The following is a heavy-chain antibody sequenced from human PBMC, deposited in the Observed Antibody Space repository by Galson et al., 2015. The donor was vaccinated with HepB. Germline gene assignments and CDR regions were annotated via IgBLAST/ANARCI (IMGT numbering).Heavy chain of an antibody. CDR2: ISSSSSYI. CDR3: ARGNGGSSSQSDYYYYYMDV. V-gene: IGHV3-21*01. Sequence: SLRLSCAASGFTFSSYSMNWVRQAPGKGLEWVSSISSSSSYIYYADSVKGRFTISRDNAKNSLYLQMNSLRAEDTAVYYCARGNGGSSSQSDYYYYYMDVWGKGTTVTVSS. CDR1: GFTFSSYS. D-gene: IGHD6-6*01. J-gene: IGHJ6*03.